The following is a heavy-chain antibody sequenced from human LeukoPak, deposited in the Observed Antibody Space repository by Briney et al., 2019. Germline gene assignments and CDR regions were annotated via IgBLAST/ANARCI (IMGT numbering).Heavy chain of an antibody. D-gene: IGHD4-17*01. CDR1: GFTFSNAW. CDR3: AKDVTGGTVTILGVARFDY. Sequence: GGSLRLSCAASGFTFSNAWMSWVRQAPGKGLEWVGRIKSKTDGGTTDYAAPVKGRFTISRDDSKNTLYLQMNSLRAEDTAIYYCAKDVTGGTVTILGVARFDYWGQGTLVTVSS. V-gene: IGHV3-15*01. CDR2: IKSKTDGGTT. J-gene: IGHJ4*02.